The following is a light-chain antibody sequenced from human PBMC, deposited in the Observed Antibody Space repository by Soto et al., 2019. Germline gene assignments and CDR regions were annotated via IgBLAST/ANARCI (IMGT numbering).Light chain of an antibody. CDR3: QQSYNSPPT. CDR1: QAIRTA. J-gene: IGKJ1*01. Sequence: IQLTQSPSSLYASVGDRVTITCRASQAIRTALGWYQQKPGKVPKLLIYAASTLQSGVPSRFSGSGSGTHFTLTISNLQPEDCATYFCQQSYNSPPTFGQGTKVEI. CDR2: AAS. V-gene: IGKV1-39*01.